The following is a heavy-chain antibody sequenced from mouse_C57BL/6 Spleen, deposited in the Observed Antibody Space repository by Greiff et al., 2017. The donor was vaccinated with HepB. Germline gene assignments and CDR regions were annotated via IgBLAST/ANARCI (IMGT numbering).Heavy chain of an antibody. J-gene: IGHJ2*01. CDR3: ARDPGY. CDR2: ISDGGSYT. CDR1: GFTFSSYA. Sequence: EVKLMESGGGLVKPGGSLKLSCAASGFTFSSYAMSWVRQTPEKRLEWVATISDGGSYTYYPDNVKGRFTISRDNAKNNLYLQMSHLKSEDTAMYYCARDPGYWGQGTTLTVSS. V-gene: IGHV5-4*01.